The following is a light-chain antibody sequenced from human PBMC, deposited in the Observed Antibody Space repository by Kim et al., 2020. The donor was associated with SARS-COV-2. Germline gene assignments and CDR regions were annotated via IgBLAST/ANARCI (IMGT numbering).Light chain of an antibody. CDR2: GAS. J-gene: IGKJ2*01. V-gene: IGKV3D-15*03. Sequence: EIVMTQSPATLSVSPGERATLSCRASQSVSSNLAWYQQKPGQAPRLLISGASIRATGIPARFSGSGSGTDFTLTISILQSEDFAVYYCQQYNNWPGTFGQGTKLEI. CDR3: QQYNNWPGT. CDR1: QSVSSN.